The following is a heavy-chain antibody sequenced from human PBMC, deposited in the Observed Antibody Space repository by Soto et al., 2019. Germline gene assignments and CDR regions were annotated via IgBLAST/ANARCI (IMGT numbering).Heavy chain of an antibody. J-gene: IGHJ4*02. Sequence: SGTLTLTSTGSGGSMGNGYYYWSWVRQNPGKGLEWIGHIYHSGRTYYNPSLKSRVGILADTSKNQFSLNLNSVTAADTAVYYCARWVEVSLDYFDSWGQGTPVTVSS. CDR3: ARWVEVSLDYFDS. CDR1: GGSMGNGYYY. V-gene: IGHV4-31*03. D-gene: IGHD1-20*01. CDR2: IYHSGRT.